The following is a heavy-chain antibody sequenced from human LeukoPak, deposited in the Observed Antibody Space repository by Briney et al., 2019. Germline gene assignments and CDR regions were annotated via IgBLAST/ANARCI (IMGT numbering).Heavy chain of an antibody. D-gene: IGHD6-13*01. CDR3: ARDGESSSWYNYFDY. Sequence: PGGSLRLSCAASGFTFSSYSMNWVRQAPGKGLEWVSSISSSSSYIYYADSVKGRFTISRDNAKNSLYLQMNSLRAEDTAVYYCARDGESSSWYNYFDYWGQGTLVTVFS. CDR2: ISSSSSYI. J-gene: IGHJ4*02. CDR1: GFTFSSYS. V-gene: IGHV3-21*01.